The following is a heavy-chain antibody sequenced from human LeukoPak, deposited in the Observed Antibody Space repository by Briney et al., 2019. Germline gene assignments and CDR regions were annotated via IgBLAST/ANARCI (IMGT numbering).Heavy chain of an antibody. J-gene: IGHJ4*02. D-gene: IGHD6-19*01. CDR2: ISSSSSYI. CDR3: ARDKAVGGTVNDY. Sequence: GGSLRLSCPASGFTFSSYSMNWVRQAPGKGLEWVSSISSSSSYIYYADSVKGRFTISRDNAKNSLYLQMNSLRAEDKAVYYCARDKAVGGTVNDYWGQGTLVTVSS. CDR1: GFTFSSYS. V-gene: IGHV3-21*01.